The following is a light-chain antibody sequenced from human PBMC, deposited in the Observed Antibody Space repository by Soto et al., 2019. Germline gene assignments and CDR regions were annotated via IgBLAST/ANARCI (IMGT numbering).Light chain of an antibody. Sequence: DIQMTQSPSSVSASVGDRVTITCRASPGISSWLAWYQHKPGKDPKLLIYAASSLQSGVPSRFSGSGSGTDFTRTISSLQPEDFATYDCQQANSSPLTCGGGTKVEIK. V-gene: IGKV1-12*01. CDR1: PGISSW. CDR2: AAS. CDR3: QQANSSPLT. J-gene: IGKJ4*02.